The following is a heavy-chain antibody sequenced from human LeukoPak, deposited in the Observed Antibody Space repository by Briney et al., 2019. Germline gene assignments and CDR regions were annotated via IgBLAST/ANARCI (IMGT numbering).Heavy chain of an antibody. CDR2: INPSGGST. Sequence: GASVKVSCKASGYTFTIYYMPWMRQAPGQGLEWMGIINPSGGSTSYAQKFQGRVTMTRDTSTSTVYMELSSLRSEDTAVYYCAREAFDYGDYGLGYWGQGTLVTVSS. J-gene: IGHJ4*02. CDR1: GYTFTIYY. V-gene: IGHV1-46*01. D-gene: IGHD4-17*01. CDR3: AREAFDYGDYGLGY.